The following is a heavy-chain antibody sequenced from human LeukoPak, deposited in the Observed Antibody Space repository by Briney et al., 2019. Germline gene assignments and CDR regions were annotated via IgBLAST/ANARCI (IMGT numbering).Heavy chain of an antibody. CDR2: ISYIGRT. J-gene: IGHJ3*02. CDR1: GGSISSYY. CDR3: ARDLVTVTKGFDI. D-gene: IGHD4-17*01. V-gene: IGHV4-59*01. Sequence: SETLSLTCTVSGGSISSYYWSWIRQPPGKGLEWIGYISYIGRTNYNPSLKSRVTISIDTSKNQFSLKLTSVTAADTAVYYCARDLVTVTKGFDIWGQGTMVSVSS.